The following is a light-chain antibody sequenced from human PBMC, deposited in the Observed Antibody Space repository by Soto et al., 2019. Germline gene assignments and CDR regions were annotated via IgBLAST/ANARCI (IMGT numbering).Light chain of an antibody. V-gene: IGKV4-1*01. Sequence: DFVMTQSPDSLAVSLGERATINCKSSPSVLSSSDNKNYLAWSQQKPGQPPKLLIYWASTRESGVPDRFSGSGSGTDFTLTISSLQAEDVAVYYCQQYSSCPLTFGGGTKVEIK. CDR3: QQYSSCPLT. CDR1: PSVLSSSDNKNY. J-gene: IGKJ4*01. CDR2: WAS.